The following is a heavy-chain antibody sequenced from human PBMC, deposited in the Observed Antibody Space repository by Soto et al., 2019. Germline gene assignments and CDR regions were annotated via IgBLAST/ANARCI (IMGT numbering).Heavy chain of an antibody. Sequence: AGGSLRLSCAASGFTFSTYAMSCVRQAPWKGLEWFSTISGSGVSTYYADSVKGRFTISRDKSKNTLYLQMNSLRGEDTAVYYCAKDQSTSGPFDYWGKGTTVTVSS. CDR3: AKDQSTSGPFDY. CDR1: GFTFSTYA. J-gene: IGHJ4*02. V-gene: IGHV3-23*01. CDR2: ISGSGVST. D-gene: IGHD6-19*01.